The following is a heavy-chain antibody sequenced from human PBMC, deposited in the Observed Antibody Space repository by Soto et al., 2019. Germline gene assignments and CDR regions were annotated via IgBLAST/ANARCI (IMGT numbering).Heavy chain of an antibody. D-gene: IGHD2-21*02. CDR1: GGSISGYS. J-gene: IGHJ6*02. V-gene: IGHV4-59*01. CDR3: ARDLWGYCGTDCYPLDV. CDR2: MYNTGST. Sequence: SETLSLTCTVSGGSISGYSWSWIRPPPGKGLEWIGYMYNTGSTVYNPSFKSRVTISVDTSKNQFSLKLNSVTAADTAVYYCARDLWGYCGTDCYPLDVWGQGTTVT.